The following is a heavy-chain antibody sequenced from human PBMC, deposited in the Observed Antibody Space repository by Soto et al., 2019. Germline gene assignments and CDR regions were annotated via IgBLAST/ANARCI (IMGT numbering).Heavy chain of an antibody. Sequence: QVQLQESGPGLVKPSETLSLTCTVSGGSISSYYWSWIRQPPGKGLEWIGYIYYSGDTNYNPSLKRRVTIAVDTSKNQFSLKLSSVTAADTAVYYCARHLLVSIGDPWYFDLWGRGTLVTVSS. CDR3: ARHLLVSIGDPWYFDL. CDR2: IYYSGDT. CDR1: GGSISSYY. V-gene: IGHV4-59*08. D-gene: IGHD3-3*02. J-gene: IGHJ2*01.